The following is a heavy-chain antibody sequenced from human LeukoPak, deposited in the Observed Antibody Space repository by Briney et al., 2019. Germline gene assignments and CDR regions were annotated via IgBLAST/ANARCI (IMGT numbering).Heavy chain of an antibody. J-gene: IGHJ4*02. V-gene: IGHV3-30*18. CDR1: GFTFSSYG. CDR3: AKDRTGDSLSFDY. CDR2: ISYDGSNK. D-gene: IGHD7-27*01. Sequence: GRSLRLSCAASGFTFSSYGMHWVRQAPGKGLEWVAVISYDGSNKYYADSVKGRFTISRDNSKNTLYLQMNSLRAEDTAVYYCAKDRTGDSLSFDYWGQGTLVTVSS.